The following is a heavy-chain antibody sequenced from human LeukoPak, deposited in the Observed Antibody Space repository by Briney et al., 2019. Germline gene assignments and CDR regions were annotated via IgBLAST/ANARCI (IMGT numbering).Heavy chain of an antibody. Sequence: PSETLSLTWSVSGGSISSYYWSWIRQPPGKGLEWIGYIYHSGSTYYNPSLKSRVTISVDRSKNQFSLKLSSVTAADTAVYYCARRRGGYQHQWAFDIWGQGTMVTVSS. CDR3: ARRRGGYQHQWAFDI. CDR1: GGSISSYY. J-gene: IGHJ3*02. D-gene: IGHD3-22*01. CDR2: IYHSGST. V-gene: IGHV4-59*12.